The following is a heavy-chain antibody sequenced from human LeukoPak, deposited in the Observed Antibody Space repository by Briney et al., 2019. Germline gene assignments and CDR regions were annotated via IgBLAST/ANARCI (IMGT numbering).Heavy chain of an antibody. Sequence: GGSLRLSCAASGFTFSSYSMNWVRQAPGKGLGWVSSISSSSSYIYYADSVKGRFTISRNNAKNSLYLQMNSVRAEDTAVYYCARSEGGDWNYTSNYWGQGTLVTVSS. D-gene: IGHD1-7*01. CDR1: GFTFSSYS. V-gene: IGHV3-21*01. J-gene: IGHJ4*02. CDR3: ARSEGGDWNYTSNY. CDR2: ISSSSSYI.